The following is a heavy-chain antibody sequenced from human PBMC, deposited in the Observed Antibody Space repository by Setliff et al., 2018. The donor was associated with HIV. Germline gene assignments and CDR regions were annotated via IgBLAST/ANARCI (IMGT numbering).Heavy chain of an antibody. V-gene: IGHV4-39*01. CDR1: GASISSGAYY. D-gene: IGHD5-12*01. Sequence: LSLTCTVSGASISSGAYYWGWIRQPPGKGLEWIGSMYHTGSTYYSPSLNSRFTISVDTSKNQFSLKLRSVTAADTAVYYCARQPLYNDYDWRSYYFDYWGQGSLVTVSS. CDR3: ARQPLYNDYDWRSYYFDY. J-gene: IGHJ4*02. CDR2: MYHTGST.